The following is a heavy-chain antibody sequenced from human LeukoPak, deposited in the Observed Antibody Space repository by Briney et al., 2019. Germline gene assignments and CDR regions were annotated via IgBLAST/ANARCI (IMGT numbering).Heavy chain of an antibody. CDR1: GYTFTSYG. CDR2: ISAYNGNT. Sequence: ASVKVSCKASGYTFTSYGISWVRQAPGQGLEWMGWISAYNGNTNYAQKFQGRVTMTRDTSISTAYMELSRLRSDDTAVYYCARFENYDFWSGPGFDYWGQGTLVTVSS. J-gene: IGHJ4*02. CDR3: ARFENYDFWSGPGFDY. V-gene: IGHV1-18*01. D-gene: IGHD3-3*01.